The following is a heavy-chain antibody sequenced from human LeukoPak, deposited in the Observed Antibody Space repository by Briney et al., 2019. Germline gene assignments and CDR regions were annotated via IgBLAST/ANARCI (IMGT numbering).Heavy chain of an antibody. Sequence: SETLSLTCAVSGGSISSGGYSWSWIRQPPGKGLEWIGYIYHSGSTYYNPSLKSRVTISVDRSKNQFSLKLSSVTAADTAVYYCARLSYSNSRYYFDYWGQGTLVTVSS. J-gene: IGHJ4*02. CDR3: ARLSYSNSRYYFDY. CDR2: IYHSGST. V-gene: IGHV4-30-2*01. D-gene: IGHD4-11*01. CDR1: GGSISSGGYS.